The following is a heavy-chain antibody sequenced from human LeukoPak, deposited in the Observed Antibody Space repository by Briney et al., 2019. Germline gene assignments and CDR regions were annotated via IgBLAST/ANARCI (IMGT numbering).Heavy chain of an antibody. CDR3: ARDVDTVVVPAATQIDY. Sequence: GGSLRLSCAASGFTFDDYGMHWVRQPPGKGLEWVSLISWDGDSTYYAASVKGRFTISRDNSENSLYLQMNSVSNEDTALYYCARDVDTVVVPAATQIDYWGQGTLVTVSS. J-gene: IGHJ4*02. CDR2: ISWDGDST. CDR1: GFTFDDYG. V-gene: IGHV3-43*01. D-gene: IGHD2-2*01.